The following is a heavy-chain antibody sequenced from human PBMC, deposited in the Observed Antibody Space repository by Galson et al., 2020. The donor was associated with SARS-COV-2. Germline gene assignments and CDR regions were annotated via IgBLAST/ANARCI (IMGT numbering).Heavy chain of an antibody. CDR1: GYTFTDYY. Sequence: ASVKVSCKTSGYTFTDYYLHWVRQAPGQGLEWMGRINPKTGDTNYAQKFLDRVTLTRDTSITTAYMELISLRSDDTAIFYCARETGDTGSYSDYWGQGTLVTVSS. CDR2: INPKTGDT. V-gene: IGHV1-2*06. CDR3: ARETGDTGSYSDY. J-gene: IGHJ4*02. D-gene: IGHD1-26*01.